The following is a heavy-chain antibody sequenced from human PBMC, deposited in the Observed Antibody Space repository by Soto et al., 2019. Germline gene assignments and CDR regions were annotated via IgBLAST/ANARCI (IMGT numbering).Heavy chain of an antibody. V-gene: IGHV3-23*01. CDR3: AIGKKWFGPLTDAFDI. Sequence: GGSLRLSCAASGFTFSSYAMSWVRQAPGKGLEWVSAISGSGGSTYYADSVKGRFTISRDNSKNTLYLQMNSLRAEDTAVYYCAIGKKWFGPLTDAFDIWGQGTMVTVSS. D-gene: IGHD3-10*01. J-gene: IGHJ3*02. CDR2: ISGSGGST. CDR1: GFTFSSYA.